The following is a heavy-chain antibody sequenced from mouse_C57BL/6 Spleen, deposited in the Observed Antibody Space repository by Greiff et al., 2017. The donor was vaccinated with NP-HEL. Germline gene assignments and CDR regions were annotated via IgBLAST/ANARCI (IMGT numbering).Heavy chain of an antibody. J-gene: IGHJ2*01. Sequence: QVQLQQPGAELVRPGTSVKLSCKASGYTFTSYWMHWVKQRPGQGLEWIGVIDPSDSYTNYNQKFKGKATLTVDTSSSTAYMQLSSLTSEDSAVYYCARGIYYFDYWGKGTTLTVSS. CDR3: ARGIYYFDY. V-gene: IGHV1-59*01. CDR1: GYTFTSYW. CDR2: IDPSDSYT.